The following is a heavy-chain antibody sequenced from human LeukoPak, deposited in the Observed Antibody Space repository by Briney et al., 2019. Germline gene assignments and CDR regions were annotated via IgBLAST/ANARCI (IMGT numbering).Heavy chain of an antibody. CDR2: IYYSGSI. CDR3: ARGYSGYDRNAFDI. Sequence: SETLSLTCTVSGDSISSYYWSWIRQPPGKGLEWIGYIYYSGSINYNPSLKSRVTISVDTSKNQFSLKLSSVTAADTAVYYCARGYSGYDRNAFDIWGQGTMVTVSS. CDR1: GDSISSYY. D-gene: IGHD5-12*01. V-gene: IGHV4-59*01. J-gene: IGHJ3*02.